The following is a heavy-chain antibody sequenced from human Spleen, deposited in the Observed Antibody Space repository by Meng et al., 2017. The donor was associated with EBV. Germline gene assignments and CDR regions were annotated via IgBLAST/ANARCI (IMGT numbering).Heavy chain of an antibody. CDR1: GGSIRSSAYF. Sequence: HAELQVSGPGRVNPSPTLSLRCVVSGGSIRSSAYFWSWSRPPPGKGLEWIGFSYYRGNTSYNPSLKSRVTISMDASKNQFSLKVRSVTAADTAVYFCARSLDSYGLNWFDPWGQGTLVTVPS. CDR3: ARSLDSYGLNWFDP. CDR2: SYYRGNT. J-gene: IGHJ5*02. D-gene: IGHD5-18*01. V-gene: IGHV4-30-4*01.